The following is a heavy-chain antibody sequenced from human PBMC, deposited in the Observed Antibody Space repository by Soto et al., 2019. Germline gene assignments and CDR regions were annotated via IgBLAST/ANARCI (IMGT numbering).Heavy chain of an antibody. CDR1: GYIFTSYW. J-gene: IGHJ6*02. V-gene: IGHV5-51*01. CDR3: ARHSSSSWYNYYYGMDV. CDR2: IYPGDSDT. D-gene: IGHD6-13*01. Sequence: PGESLKISCKGSGYIFTSYWIGWVRQMPGKGLEWMGIIYPGDSDTRYSPSFQGQVTISADKSISTAYLQWSSLKASDTAMYYCARHSSSSWYNYYYGMDVWGQGTTVTVSS.